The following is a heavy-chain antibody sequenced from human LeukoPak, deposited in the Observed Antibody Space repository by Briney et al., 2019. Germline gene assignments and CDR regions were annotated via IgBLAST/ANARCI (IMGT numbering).Heavy chain of an antibody. CDR1: GGSISSTSYY. J-gene: IGHJ5*02. D-gene: IGHD2-15*01. V-gene: IGHV4-39*01. CDR3: ARHRGYCSGSSCYLSWFDP. Sequence: SETLSLTCSVSGGSISSTSYYGGWIRQPPGKGLEWIGTTYFSGSTYYNPSLKGRLTMSGDTSKNQFSLRLTSVTAADTAVYYCARHRGYCSGSSCYLSWFDPWGQGTLVTVSS. CDR2: TYFSGST.